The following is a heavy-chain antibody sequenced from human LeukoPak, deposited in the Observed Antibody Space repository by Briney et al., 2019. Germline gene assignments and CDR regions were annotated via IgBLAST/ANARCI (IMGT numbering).Heavy chain of an antibody. CDR3: ATPGWEASHQKFDY. CDR2: ISYDGSNK. Sequence: GGSLRLSCAASGFTFSSYAMHWVRQAPGKGLEWVAVISYDGSNKYYADSVKGRFTISRDNSKNTLYLQMNSLRAEDTAVYYCATPGWEASHQKFDYWGQGTLVTVSS. D-gene: IGHD1-26*01. CDR1: GFTFSSYA. J-gene: IGHJ4*02. V-gene: IGHV3-30-3*01.